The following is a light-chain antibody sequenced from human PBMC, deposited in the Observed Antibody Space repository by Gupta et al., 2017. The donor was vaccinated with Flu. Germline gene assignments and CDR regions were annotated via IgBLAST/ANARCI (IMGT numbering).Light chain of an antibody. Sequence: DIQMTQSPSILSASVGDRVTITCRASQSISSWLAWYQQKPGKAPKLLIYKSSSLESGVPSRFSGSGSGTEFTLTISSPQPDDFATYYCQQYNSYLYSFGQGTKLEIK. CDR2: KSS. V-gene: IGKV1-5*03. CDR1: QSISSW. CDR3: QQYNSYLYS. J-gene: IGKJ2*03.